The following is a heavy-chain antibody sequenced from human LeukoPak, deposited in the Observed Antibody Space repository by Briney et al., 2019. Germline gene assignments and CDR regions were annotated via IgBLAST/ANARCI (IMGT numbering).Heavy chain of an antibody. CDR3: ARDRCGDICFYGLDV. CDR1: GFTFNTYA. J-gene: IGHJ6*02. CDR2: VSGSGSNT. V-gene: IGHV3-23*01. Sequence: GGSLRLSCAASGFTFNTYAMSWVRQAPGKGLERVSGVSGSGSNTYYADSVKGRFTISRDNSKNTLYLEMNSLRAEDTAVYYCARDRCGDICFYGLDVWGQGTTVSVSS. D-gene: IGHD2-21*01.